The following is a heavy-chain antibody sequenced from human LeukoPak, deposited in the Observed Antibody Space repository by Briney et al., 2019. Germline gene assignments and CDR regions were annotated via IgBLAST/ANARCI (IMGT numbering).Heavy chain of an antibody. V-gene: IGHV3-33*01. CDR2: IWYDGSNK. Sequence: GGSLRLSCAASGLTFSSYGMHWVRQAPGKGLEWVAVIWYDGSNKYYADSVKGRFTISRDNSKNTLYLQMNSLRAEDTAVYYCARDPMVRGVNALDYWGQGTLVTVSS. CDR3: ARDPMVRGVNALDY. J-gene: IGHJ4*02. CDR1: GLTFSSYG. D-gene: IGHD3-10*01.